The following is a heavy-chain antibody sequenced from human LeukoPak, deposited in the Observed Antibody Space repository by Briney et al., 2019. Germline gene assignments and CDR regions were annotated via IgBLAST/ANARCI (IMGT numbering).Heavy chain of an antibody. D-gene: IGHD3-3*01. CDR1: GYTFTNYY. J-gene: IGHJ6*02. CDR3: AGDQFSDKYYYYGMDV. Sequence: ASVKVSCKASGYTFTNYYMHWVRQAPGQGLEWMGIINPSGGSTSYAQKSQGRVTMTRDTSTSTVYMELSSLRSEDTAVYYCAGDQFSDKYYYYGMDVWGQGTTVTVSS. CDR2: INPSGGST. V-gene: IGHV1-46*01.